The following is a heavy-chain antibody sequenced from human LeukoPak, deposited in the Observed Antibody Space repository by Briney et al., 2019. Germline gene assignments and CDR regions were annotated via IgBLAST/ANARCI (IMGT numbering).Heavy chain of an antibody. CDR2: IYHSGST. V-gene: IGHV4-38-2*02. CDR1: GYPITSGYY. Sequence: PSETLSLTCSVSGYPITSGYYWGWIRQPPGKGLQWIGSIYHSGSTYYNLPLKSRVTISVDTSKNQVSLQLTSVTAADTAVYYCARHHDILTGFPFDYWGQGTLVTVSS. J-gene: IGHJ4*02. D-gene: IGHD3-9*01. CDR3: ARHHDILTGFPFDY.